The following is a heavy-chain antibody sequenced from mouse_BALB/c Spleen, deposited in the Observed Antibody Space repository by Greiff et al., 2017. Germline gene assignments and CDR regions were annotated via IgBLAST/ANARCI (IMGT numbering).Heavy chain of an antibody. D-gene: IGHD2-14*01. CDR3: ARSMEVRRPWFAY. CDR1: GYSITSDYA. Sequence: EVKLQESGPGLVKPSQSLSLTCTVTGYSITSDYAWNWIRQFPGNKLEWMGYISYSGSTSYNPSLKSRISITRDTSKNQFFLQLNSVTTEDTATYYCARSMEVRRPWFAYWGQGTLVTVSA. J-gene: IGHJ3*01. V-gene: IGHV3-2*02. CDR2: ISYSGST.